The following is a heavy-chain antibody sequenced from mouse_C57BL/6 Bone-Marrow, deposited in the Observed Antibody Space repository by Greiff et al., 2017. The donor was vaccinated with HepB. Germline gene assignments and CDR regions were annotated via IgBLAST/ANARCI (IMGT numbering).Heavy chain of an antibody. J-gene: IGHJ4*01. D-gene: IGHD1-1*02. V-gene: IGHV5-4*01. CDR2: ISDGGSYT. Sequence: DVKLVESGGGLVKPGGSLKLSCAASGFTFSSYAMSWVRQTPEKRLEWVATISDGGSYTYYPDNVKGRFTISRDNAKNNLYLQMSHLKSEDTAMYYCARDGDPVGYAMDYWGQGTSVTVSS. CDR1: GFTFSSYA. CDR3: ARDGDPVGYAMDY.